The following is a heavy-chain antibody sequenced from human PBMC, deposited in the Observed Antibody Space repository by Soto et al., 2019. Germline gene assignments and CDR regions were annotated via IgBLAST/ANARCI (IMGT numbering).Heavy chain of an antibody. V-gene: IGHV5-51*01. CDR2: IYPGDSDT. D-gene: IGHD4-4*01. J-gene: IGHJ6*02. CDR1: GYSFTSYW. Sequence: GESLKISCKGSGYSFTSYWIGWVRQMPGKGLEWMGIIYPGDSDTRYSPSFQGQVTTSADKSISTAYLQWSSLKASDTAMYYCARVLPTVTTAYYYYGMDVWGQGTTVTVSS. CDR3: ARVLPTVTTAYYYYGMDV.